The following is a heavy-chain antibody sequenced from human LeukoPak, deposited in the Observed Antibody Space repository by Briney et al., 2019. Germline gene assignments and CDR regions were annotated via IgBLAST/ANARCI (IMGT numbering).Heavy chain of an antibody. J-gene: IGHJ4*02. D-gene: IGHD3-10*01. CDR3: ARDLTMVRTLGG. CDR1: GYTFTGYY. Sequence: ASVKVSCKASGYTFTGYYMHWVRQAPGQGLEWMGWINPNSGGTNYAQKFQGRVTITADKSTSTAYMELSSLRSEDTAVYYCARDLTMVRTLGGWGQGTLVTVSS. V-gene: IGHV1-2*02. CDR2: INPNSGGT.